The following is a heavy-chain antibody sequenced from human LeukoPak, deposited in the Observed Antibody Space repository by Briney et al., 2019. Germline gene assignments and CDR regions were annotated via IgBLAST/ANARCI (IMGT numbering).Heavy chain of an antibody. V-gene: IGHV1-8*03. CDR1: GYTFTSYD. CDR3: ARGGQPGDYYDSSGYYPDFDP. Sequence: ASVKVSCKASGYTFTSYDINWVRQATGQGLEWMGWMNPNSGNTGYAQKFQGRVTITRNTSISPAYMELSSLRSEDTAVYYCARGGQPGDYYDSSGYYPDFDPWGQGTLVTVSS. D-gene: IGHD3-22*01. J-gene: IGHJ5*02. CDR2: MNPNSGNT.